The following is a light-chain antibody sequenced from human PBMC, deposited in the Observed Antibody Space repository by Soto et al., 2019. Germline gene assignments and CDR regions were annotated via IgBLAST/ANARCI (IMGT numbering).Light chain of an antibody. J-gene: IGLJ1*01. CDR2: DVS. Sequence: QAVVTQPASVSGSPGQSIAISCTGTSSDVGGYSYVSWYQQQPGKAPKLVISDVSNRASGVSDRFSGSKSGNTASLTISGLQTDDEADYYCASYTTSSTYVFGTGTKVTVL. V-gene: IGLV2-14*01. CDR3: ASYTTSSTYV. CDR1: SSDVGGYSY.